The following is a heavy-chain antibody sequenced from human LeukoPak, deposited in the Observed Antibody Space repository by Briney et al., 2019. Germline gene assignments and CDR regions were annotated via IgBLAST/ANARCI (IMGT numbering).Heavy chain of an antibody. CDR3: ARLLPRSGSRWDDY. J-gene: IGHJ4*02. CDR1: GFTFSSYS. V-gene: IGHV3-21*01. CDR2: ISSSSSYI. Sequence: GGSLRLSCAASGFTFSSYSMNWVRQAPGKGLEWVSSISSSSSYIYYADSVKGRFTISRDNAKNSLYLQMNSLRAEDTAVYYCARLLPRSGSRWDDYWGQGTLDSVSS. D-gene: IGHD6-13*01.